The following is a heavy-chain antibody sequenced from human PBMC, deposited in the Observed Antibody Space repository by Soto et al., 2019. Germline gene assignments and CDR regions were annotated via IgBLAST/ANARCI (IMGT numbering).Heavy chain of an antibody. CDR1: GDSFSAFY. V-gene: IGHV1-2*02. CDR2: INPNGGAT. Sequence: QVQLVQSGAEVKKPGASVKVSCKTSGDSFSAFYLHWVRQAPGQGLEWLGWINPNGGATKYAQKFRGQVAMTRDTSIRTAYLELSSLRSDDTAIYYCARESGGATATLDYYYFYMDVWGKGTTVTVSS. J-gene: IGHJ6*03. CDR3: ARESGGATATLDYYYFYMDV. D-gene: IGHD5-12*01.